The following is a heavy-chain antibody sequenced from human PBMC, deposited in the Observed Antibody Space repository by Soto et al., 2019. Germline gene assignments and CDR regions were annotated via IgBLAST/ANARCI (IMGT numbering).Heavy chain of an antibody. CDR1: GGTFSSYA. CDR3: ARASAAGHYYHYYGMDV. V-gene: IGHV1-69*12. J-gene: IGHJ6*02. CDR2: IIPIFGTA. D-gene: IGHD6-13*01. Sequence: QVQLVQSGAEVKKPGSSVKVSCKASGGTFSSYAISWVRQAPGQGLEWMGGIIPIFGTANYAQKFQGRVTITADESTTTAYMELRSLRSEDTAVYYCARASAAGHYYHYYGMDVWGQGTTVTVSS.